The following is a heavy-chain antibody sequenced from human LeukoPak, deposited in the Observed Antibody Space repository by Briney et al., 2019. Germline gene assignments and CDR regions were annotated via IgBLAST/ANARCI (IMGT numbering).Heavy chain of an antibody. Sequence: SETLSLTCTVSGGSISSYYWSWIRQPPGKGLEWIEYIYYSGSTNYNPSLKSRVTISVDTSKNQFSLKLSSVTAADTAVYYCARDGTYSSSLGGFFDYWGQGTLVTVFS. J-gene: IGHJ4*02. CDR3: ARDGTYSSSLGGFFDY. CDR2: IYYSGST. D-gene: IGHD6-13*01. CDR1: GGSISSYY. V-gene: IGHV4-59*01.